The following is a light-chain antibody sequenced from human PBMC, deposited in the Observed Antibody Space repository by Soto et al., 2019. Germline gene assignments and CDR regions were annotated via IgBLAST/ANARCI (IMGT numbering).Light chain of an antibody. CDR2: AAA. V-gene: IGKV1-9*01. Sequence: DIQLTQSPSFLSASVGDRVTITCRASQSISSYLAWYQQKPGKAPKLLIYAAAPLQSGVPSRFRGSGSGTEFTLTIIILQPADFATDDCQQHKSYPHITFCPGTKGDIK. CDR3: QQHKSYPHIT. CDR1: QSISSY. J-gene: IGKJ3*01.